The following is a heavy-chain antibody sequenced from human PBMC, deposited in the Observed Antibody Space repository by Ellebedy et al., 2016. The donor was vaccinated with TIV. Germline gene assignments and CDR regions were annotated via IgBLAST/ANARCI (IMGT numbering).Heavy chain of an antibody. Sequence: GESLKISCAASGFTFSSYDMHWVRQPTGKRLEWVSAIGTSGDSYYPGSLKGRFTISSENAKNSLYLQMNSLRAGDTAVYYCARAGSGRAFDIWGQGTMVSVSS. V-gene: IGHV3-13*01. CDR3: ARAGSGRAFDI. J-gene: IGHJ3*02. D-gene: IGHD6-19*01. CDR1: GFTFSSYD. CDR2: IGTSGDS.